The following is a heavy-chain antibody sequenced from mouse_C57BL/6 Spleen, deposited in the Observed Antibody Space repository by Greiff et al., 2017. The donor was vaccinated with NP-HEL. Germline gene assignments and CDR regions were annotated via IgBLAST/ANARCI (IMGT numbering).Heavy chain of an antibody. J-gene: IGHJ3*01. CDR1: GYTFTSYG. CDR3: ARGDGYYPY. D-gene: IGHD2-3*01. CDR2: IYPRSGNT. Sequence: VKLVESGAELARPGASVKLSCKASGYTFTSYGISWVKQRTGQGLEWIGEIYPRSGNTYYNEKFKGKATLTADKSSSTAYMELRSLTSEDSAVYFCARGDGYYPYWGQGTLVTVSA. V-gene: IGHV1-81*01.